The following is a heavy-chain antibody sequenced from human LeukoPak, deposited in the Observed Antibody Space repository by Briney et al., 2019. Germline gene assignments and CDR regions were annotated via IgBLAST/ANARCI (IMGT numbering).Heavy chain of an antibody. Sequence: GGSLRLSCAASGFIFSSYGMHWVRQAPGKGLEGVAVIWYDGSNKYYADSVKGRFTISRDNSKNTLYLQVNSLRAEDTAVYYCARDELAVAKKGFLDSWGQGTLVTVSS. CDR2: IWYDGSNK. D-gene: IGHD6-19*01. CDR3: ARDELAVAKKGFLDS. J-gene: IGHJ4*02. CDR1: GFIFSSYG. V-gene: IGHV3-33*01.